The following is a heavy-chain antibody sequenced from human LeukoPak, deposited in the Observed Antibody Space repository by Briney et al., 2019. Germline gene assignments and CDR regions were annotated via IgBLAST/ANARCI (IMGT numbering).Heavy chain of an antibody. CDR1: GGSLTSSSYY. CDR3: ARWSGSSHNFDY. CDR2: IYHSGST. V-gene: IGHV4-39*07. Sequence: SETLSLTCTVSGGSLTSSSYYWGWIRQSPGKGLEWIGYIYHSGSTYYNPSLKSRVTISVDRSKNQFSLKLSSVTAADTAVYYCARWSGSSHNFDYWGQGTLVTVSS. D-gene: IGHD6-6*01. J-gene: IGHJ4*02.